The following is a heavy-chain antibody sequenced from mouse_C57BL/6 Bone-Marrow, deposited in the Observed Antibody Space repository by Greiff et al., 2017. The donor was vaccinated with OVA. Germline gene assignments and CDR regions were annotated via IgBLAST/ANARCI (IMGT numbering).Heavy chain of an antibody. V-gene: IGHV1-55*01. Sequence: VQLQQPGAELVKPGASVKMSCKASGYTFTSYWITWVKQRPEQGLEWIGDIYPGSGSTNYNEKFKSKATLTVDTSSSTAYMQLSSLTSEDSAVYCCARTDSNYFYWYFDVWGTGTTVTVSS. CDR2: IYPGSGST. CDR1: GYTFTSYW. CDR3: ARTDSNYFYWYFDV. J-gene: IGHJ1*03. D-gene: IGHD2-5*01.